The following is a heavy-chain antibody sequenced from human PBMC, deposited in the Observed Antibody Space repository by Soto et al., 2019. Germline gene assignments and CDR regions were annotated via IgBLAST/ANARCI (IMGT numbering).Heavy chain of an antibody. V-gene: IGHV1-69*01. CDR1: GGTFSSYA. D-gene: IGHD6-13*01. J-gene: IGHJ4*02. CDR3: ARGGEGGSSWDPNFDY. Sequence: QVQLVQSGAEVKKPGSSVKVSCKASGGTFSSYAISWVQQAPGQGLEWMGGIIPIFGTANYAQKFQGRVTITADESTSTAYMELSSLRSEDTAVYYCARGGEGGSSWDPNFDYWGQGTLVTVSS. CDR2: IIPIFGTA.